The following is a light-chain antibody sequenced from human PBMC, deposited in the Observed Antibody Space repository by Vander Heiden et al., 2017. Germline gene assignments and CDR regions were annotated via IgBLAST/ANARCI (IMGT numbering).Light chain of an antibody. V-gene: IGLV4-60*03. CDR1: SGYSNCS. CDR2: VEGSGSY. CDR3: ETWDSYSWV. Sequence: QPVLPQSSSASASLGSSVKPTCTLSSGYSNCSNAWNQQQQGKAPRYRMKVEGSGSYDKGSGGPDRGSGSSSGADRYLTISNLQSEDEDDYDCETWDSYSWVFGGGTKMTVL. J-gene: IGLJ3*02.